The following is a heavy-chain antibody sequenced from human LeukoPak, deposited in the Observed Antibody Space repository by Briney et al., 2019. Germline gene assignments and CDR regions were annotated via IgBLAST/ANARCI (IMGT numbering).Heavy chain of an antibody. CDR3: ARVIAARHFDY. J-gene: IGHJ4*02. Sequence: PGGSLRLSCAASGVTVSNTYMSCVRQAPGKGLEWVSLIYSGGSTYYADSVKGRFTISRDNSMNTMFLQMNSLRAEDTAVYYCARVIAARHFDYWGQGTLVTVSS. D-gene: IGHD6-6*01. CDR1: GVTVSNTY. V-gene: IGHV3-66*01. CDR2: IYSGGST.